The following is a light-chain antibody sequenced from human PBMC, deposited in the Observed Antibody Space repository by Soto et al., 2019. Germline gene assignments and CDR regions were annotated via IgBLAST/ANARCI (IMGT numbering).Light chain of an antibody. CDR3: QQYYNSPPLT. J-gene: IGKJ1*01. Sequence: DIQMTQSPSTLSGSPGDRATLSCRASETIASMLPWYQQKPGQAPRLLIYGASTTSSGVSSRFRGSGSGADFTLTISSLLPEDSATYYCQQYYNSPPLTFGQGTKVDI. CDR2: GAS. V-gene: IGKV1-5*01. CDR1: ETIASM.